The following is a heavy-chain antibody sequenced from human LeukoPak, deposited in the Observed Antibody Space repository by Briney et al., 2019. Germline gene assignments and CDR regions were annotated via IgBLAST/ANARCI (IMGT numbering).Heavy chain of an antibody. D-gene: IGHD5-12*01. CDR3: AKDHMRDGYTYGYWYFDL. J-gene: IGHJ2*01. CDR1: GFTFSSYA. CDR2: ISGSGGST. Sequence: GGSLRLSCAASGFTFSSYAMNWVRQAPGKGLEWVSAISGSGGSTYYADSVKGRFTISRDNSKNTLYLQMNSLRAEDTAIYYCAKDHMRDGYTYGYWYFDLWGRDTLVTGSS. V-gene: IGHV3-23*01.